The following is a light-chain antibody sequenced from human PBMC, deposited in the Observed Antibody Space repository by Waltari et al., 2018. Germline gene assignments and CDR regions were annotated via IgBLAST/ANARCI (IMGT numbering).Light chain of an antibody. CDR3: MQGTQWPYT. CDR1: QSLVYSDGITY. V-gene: IGKV2-30*01. Sequence: DVVMTQSPLSLPVTLGQPASISCWFSQSLVYSDGITYLNWFQQRPGQPPRRLIYNVSKRDPWVPDRFSGSGSGTDFTLKISRVEAEDVGIYYCMQGTQWPYTFGQGTKLEIK. J-gene: IGKJ2*01. CDR2: NVS.